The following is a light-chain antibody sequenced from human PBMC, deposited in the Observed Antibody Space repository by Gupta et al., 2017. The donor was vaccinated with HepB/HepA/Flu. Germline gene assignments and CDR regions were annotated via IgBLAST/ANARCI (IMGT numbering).Light chain of an antibody. Sequence: TTTTTTRTSSIGGCDDVHWYQPLPAAAPNLLIYGNNSRHSAVPARFSGSKSGTTASLAITRLQAEDDADYYCQSDDSTRSGWVFGGGTKLTVL. CDR2: GNN. J-gene: IGLJ3*02. CDR3: QSDDSTRSGWV. CDR1: TSSIGGCDD. V-gene: IGLV1-40*01.